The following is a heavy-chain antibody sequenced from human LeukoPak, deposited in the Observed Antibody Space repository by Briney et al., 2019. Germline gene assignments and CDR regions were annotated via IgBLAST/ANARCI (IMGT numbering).Heavy chain of an antibody. CDR3: AKDSGWYYYDSSGAFDI. CDR2: IKQDGSEK. D-gene: IGHD3-22*01. J-gene: IGHJ3*02. CDR1: GFTFSSYW. Sequence: PGGSLRLSCAASGFTFSSYWMSWVRQAPGKGLEWVANIKQDGSEKYYVDSVKGRFTISRDNSKNTLYLQMNSLRAEDTAVYYCAKDSGWYYYDSSGAFDIWGQGTMVTVSS. V-gene: IGHV3-7*01.